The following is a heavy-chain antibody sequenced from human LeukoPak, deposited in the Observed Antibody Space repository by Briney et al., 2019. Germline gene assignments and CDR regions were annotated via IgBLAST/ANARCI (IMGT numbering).Heavy chain of an antibody. CDR1: GGSISSYY. D-gene: IGHD5-24*01. J-gene: IGHJ4*02. V-gene: IGHV4-59*12. Sequence: SETLSLTCTVSGGSISSYYWSWIRQPPGKGLEWIGCIFSSGSTNYNPSLKSRVTISVDTSKNQFSLKLSSVTAADTAVYYCARGRDGYNSSLDYWGQGTLVTVSS. CDR2: IFSSGST. CDR3: ARGRDGYNSSLDY.